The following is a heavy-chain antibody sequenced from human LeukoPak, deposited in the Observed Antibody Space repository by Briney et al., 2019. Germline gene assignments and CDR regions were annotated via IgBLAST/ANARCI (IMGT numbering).Heavy chain of an antibody. V-gene: IGHV3-23*01. CDR1: GFTFSSYA. Sequence: VGSLRLSCAASGFTFSSYAMSWVRQAPGKGLEWVSAISGSGGSTYYADSVKGRFTISRDNSKNTLYLQMNSLRAEDTAVYYCALTIAVSPSWFDPWGQGTLVTVSS. CDR2: ISGSGGST. D-gene: IGHD6-19*01. CDR3: ALTIAVSPSWFDP. J-gene: IGHJ5*02.